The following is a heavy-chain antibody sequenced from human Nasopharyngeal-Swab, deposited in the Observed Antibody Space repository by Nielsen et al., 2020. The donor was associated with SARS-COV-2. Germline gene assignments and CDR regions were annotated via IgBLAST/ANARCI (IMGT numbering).Heavy chain of an antibody. CDR2: ISSNSGSI. D-gene: IGHD1-26*01. V-gene: IGHV3-9*01. CDR1: AFTFNDYA. J-gene: IGHJ6*02. Sequence: SLKISCTAPAFTFNDYAMHWVRHAPGKGLEWVSGISSNSGSITYADSVKGRFTISRDKAKNSLYLQMNSLRAEDTGLYYCAKDIEGWLLRGAYGMEVRGQGTTVTVSS. CDR3: AKDIEGWLLRGAYGMEV.